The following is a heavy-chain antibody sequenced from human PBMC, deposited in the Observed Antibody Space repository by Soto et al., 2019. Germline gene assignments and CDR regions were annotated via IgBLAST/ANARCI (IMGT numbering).Heavy chain of an antibody. Sequence: PGESLSLSCAASGFTFDDYRIHWVRQAPGQGLEWVSVVSWDGGSTYYADSVKGRFTISRDNSKNALYLQMNSLTTEDTALYYCAKTIVGATRPRHYYYGMDVWGQGTTVTVSS. J-gene: IGHJ6*02. CDR2: VSWDGGST. CDR1: GFTFDDYR. D-gene: IGHD1-26*01. CDR3: AKTIVGATRPRHYYYGMDV. V-gene: IGHV3-43*01.